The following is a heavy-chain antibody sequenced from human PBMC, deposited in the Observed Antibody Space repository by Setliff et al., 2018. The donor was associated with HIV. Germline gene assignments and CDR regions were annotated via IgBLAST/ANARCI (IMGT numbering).Heavy chain of an antibody. Sequence: GGSLRLSCAASGFTFSDYDIHWVRQAPGKGLEWVSAITGGGDHTYYADSVKGRFTISRDNSRSTVYLQMNSRRADDTAVYYCAKEGSTAVAGYADYFQVWGQGTLVTVSS. CDR3: AKEGSTAVAGYADYFQV. CDR1: GFTFSDYD. J-gene: IGHJ1*01. CDR2: ITGGGDHT. V-gene: IGHV3-23*01. D-gene: IGHD6-19*01.